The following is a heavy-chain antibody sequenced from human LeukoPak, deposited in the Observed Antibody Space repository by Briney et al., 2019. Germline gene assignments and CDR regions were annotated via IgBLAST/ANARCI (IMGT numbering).Heavy chain of an antibody. D-gene: IGHD1-26*01. J-gene: IGHJ4*02. CDR3: AREATGATGYFDY. Sequence: GGSLRLSCTASGFTFNTYGMHWVRQAPGKGLEWVAIIWYDGSNKYYADSVKGRFTISRDNSKNTVYLQMNSLRAEDTAVYYCAREATGATGYFDYWGQGTLVTVSS. CDR2: IWYDGSNK. V-gene: IGHV3-33*01. CDR1: GFTFNTYG.